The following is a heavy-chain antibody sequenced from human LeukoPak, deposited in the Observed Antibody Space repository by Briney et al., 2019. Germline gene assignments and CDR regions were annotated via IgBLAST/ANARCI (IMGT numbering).Heavy chain of an antibody. V-gene: IGHV1-69*01. Sequence: VKVSCKASGGTFSSYAISWVRRAPGQGLEWMGGIIPIFGTANYAQKFQGRVTITADESTSTAYIELSSLRSEDTAVYYCARESRLVRGVIIRYGMDVWGQGTTVTVSS. D-gene: IGHD3-10*01. CDR1: GGTFSSYA. J-gene: IGHJ6*02. CDR3: ARESRLVRGVIIRYGMDV. CDR2: IIPIFGTA.